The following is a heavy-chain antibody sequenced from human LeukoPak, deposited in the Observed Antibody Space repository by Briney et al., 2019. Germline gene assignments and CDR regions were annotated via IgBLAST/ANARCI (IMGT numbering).Heavy chain of an antibody. J-gene: IGHJ4*02. V-gene: IGHV4-4*07. CDR3: ARGGMATIDY. Sequence: SETLSLTCTVSGGSINSYYWGWIRQPAGKGLEWIGRIYTTGSTNYNPSLKSRVTISVDTSKNQFSLKLSSVTAADTAVYYCARGGMATIDYWGQGTLVTVSS. D-gene: IGHD5-24*01. CDR2: IYTTGST. CDR1: GGSINSYY.